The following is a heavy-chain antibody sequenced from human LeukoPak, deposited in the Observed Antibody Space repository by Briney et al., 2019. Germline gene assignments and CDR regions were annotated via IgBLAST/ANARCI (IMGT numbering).Heavy chain of an antibody. V-gene: IGHV3-7*01. CDR1: GFTFSTYW. J-gene: IGHJ6*03. CDR2: IKQDGSEK. CDR3: ARDYSGGSNYYSYMDV. Sequence: GGSLRLSCAASGFTFSTYWMTWVRQAPGKGLEWVANIKQDGSEKYYVDSMRGRFTISRDTAKNSLYLQMSSLRAEDTAVYYCARDYSGGSNYYSYMDVWGKGTTVTVSS. D-gene: IGHD6-19*01.